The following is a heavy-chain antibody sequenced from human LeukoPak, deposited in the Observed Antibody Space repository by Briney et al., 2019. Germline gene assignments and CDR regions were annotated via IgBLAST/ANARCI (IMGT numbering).Heavy chain of an antibody. CDR2: IYPGDSDT. CDR1: GYSFTSHW. Sequence: GESLKISCKGSGYSFTSHWIGWVRQMPGKGLEWMGIIYPGDSDTRYSPSFQGQVTISADKSISTAYLQWSSLKASDTAMYYCARVLRYFDWYIDYWGQGTLVTVSS. J-gene: IGHJ4*02. CDR3: ARVLRYFDWYIDY. V-gene: IGHV5-51*01. D-gene: IGHD3-9*01.